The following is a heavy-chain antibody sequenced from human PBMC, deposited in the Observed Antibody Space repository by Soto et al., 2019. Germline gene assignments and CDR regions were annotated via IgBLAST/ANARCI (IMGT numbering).Heavy chain of an antibody. D-gene: IGHD6-13*01. V-gene: IGHV2-26*04. Sequence: PTLVNPTETLTLTCTVSGFSLSNAGLGVSWIRQPPGKALEWLAHIFSNDEKSYSTSLKSRLTISKDTSKSQVVLTMTNMDPVDTATYYRASTYSTSWYWFDPWGQGTLVTVSS. CDR1: GFSLSNAGLG. J-gene: IGHJ5*02. CDR3: ASTYSTSWYWFDP. CDR2: IFSNDEK.